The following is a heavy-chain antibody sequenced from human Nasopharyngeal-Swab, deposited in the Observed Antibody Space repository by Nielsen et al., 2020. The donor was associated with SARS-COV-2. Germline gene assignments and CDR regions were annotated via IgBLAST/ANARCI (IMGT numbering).Heavy chain of an antibody. J-gene: IGHJ4*02. Sequence: GESLKISCAASGFTFSSYSMNWVRQAPGKGLEWVSYISSSSSTIYYADSVKGRFTISRDNAKNSLYLHMNSLRAEDTAVYYCARSLYYYDSSGYPSSYYFDYWGQGTLVTVSS. CDR3: ARSLYYYDSSGYPSSYYFDY. D-gene: IGHD3-22*01. CDR1: GFTFSSYS. V-gene: IGHV3-48*01. CDR2: ISSSSSTI.